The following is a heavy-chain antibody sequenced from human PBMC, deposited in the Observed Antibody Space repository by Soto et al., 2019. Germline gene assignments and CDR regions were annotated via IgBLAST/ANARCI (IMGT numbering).Heavy chain of an antibody. Sequence: GGSLRLSCAASGFPFSNAWMNWVRQAPGKGLEWVGRIKSKTDGGTTDYAAPVKGRFTISRDDSKDTLYLQMNSLRAEDTAVYYCARDYYDFWSALGSYYYYYYGMDVWGQGTTVTVSS. D-gene: IGHD3-3*01. CDR2: IKSKTDGGTT. CDR1: GFPFSNAW. V-gene: IGHV3-15*07. CDR3: ARDYYDFWSALGSYYYYYYGMDV. J-gene: IGHJ6*02.